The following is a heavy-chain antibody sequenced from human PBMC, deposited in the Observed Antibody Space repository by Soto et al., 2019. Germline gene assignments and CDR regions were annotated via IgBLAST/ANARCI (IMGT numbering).Heavy chain of an antibody. J-gene: IGHJ5*01. CDR3: TRALSGSCDS. D-gene: IGHD1-26*01. CDR1: GDSVSSKAAA. CDR2: TYYRSKWST. Sequence: SQTLSLTCAISGDSVSSKAAAWNWIRQSPSRGLEWLGRTYYRSKWSTDYAVSVKSRITINPDTSKNQFSLQLNSVTPEDTAVYYCTRALSGSCDSWGQGTLVTVPQ. V-gene: IGHV6-1*01.